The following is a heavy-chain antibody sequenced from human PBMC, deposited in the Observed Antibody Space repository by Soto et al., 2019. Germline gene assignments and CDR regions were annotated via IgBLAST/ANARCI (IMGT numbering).Heavy chain of an antibody. D-gene: IGHD1-26*01. V-gene: IGHV4-34*01. Sequence: SETLSLTCVVSGGSFSTYYYTWIRQSPGKGLEWIGEINNSGSNNYSPSLKSRVTMSLDTSKNQFSLKLTSVTAADTAVYYCARGGSKDWQVALDFWGQGTMVTVSS. CDR2: INNSGSN. J-gene: IGHJ3*01. CDR3: ARGGSKDWQVALDF. CDR1: GGSFSTYY.